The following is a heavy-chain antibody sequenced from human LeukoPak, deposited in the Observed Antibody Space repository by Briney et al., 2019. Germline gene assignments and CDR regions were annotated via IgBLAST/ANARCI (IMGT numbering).Heavy chain of an antibody. CDR2: ISYDGSNN. CDR3: ARDLHEFWYYYDSSGYTLDY. J-gene: IGHJ4*02. Sequence: QPARSLRLSCAASGFTFSSFAMHWVRPGQGQGREWGAVISYDGSNNSYEDSVKGRFTISRDNSKNTLYLQMNSLRAEDTAVYYCARDLHEFWYYYDSSGYTLDYWGQGTLVTVSS. D-gene: IGHD3-22*01. CDR1: GFTFSSFA. V-gene: IGHV3-30*01.